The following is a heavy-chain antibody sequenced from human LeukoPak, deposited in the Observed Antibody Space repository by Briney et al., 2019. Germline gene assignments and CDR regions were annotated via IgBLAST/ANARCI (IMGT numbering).Heavy chain of an antibody. J-gene: IGHJ4*02. D-gene: IGHD4-23*01. V-gene: IGHV1-8*01. CDR1: GYTFTSYD. CDR2: MNPNSGNT. Sequence: ASVKVSCKASGYTFTSYDINWVRQATGQGLEWMGWMNPNSGNTGYAQKFQGRVTMTRNTSISTAYMELSSLRSEDTAVYYCARDDDYGGNPVGHYWGQGTLVTVSS. CDR3: ARDDDYGGNPVGHY.